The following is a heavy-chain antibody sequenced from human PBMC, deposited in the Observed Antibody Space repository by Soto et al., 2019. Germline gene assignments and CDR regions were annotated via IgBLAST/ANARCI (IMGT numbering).Heavy chain of an antibody. CDR1: GDSISNLDYF. D-gene: IGHD7-27*01. CDR2: IYKSATT. CDR3: ARGRYCLTGRCFPNWFDS. V-gene: IGHV4-30-4*01. J-gene: IGHJ5*01. Sequence: SETLSLTCSVSGDSISNLDYFWAWIRQPPGQALEYIGYIYKSATTYYNPSFESRVAISVDTSKSQLSLNVTSVTAADTAVYFCARGRYCLTGRCFPNWFDSWGPGALVTVSS.